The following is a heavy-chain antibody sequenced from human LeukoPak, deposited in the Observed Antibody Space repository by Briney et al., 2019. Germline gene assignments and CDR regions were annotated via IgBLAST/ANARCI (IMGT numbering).Heavy chain of an antibody. CDR2: INPDGSAT. V-gene: IGHV3-7*03. CDR1: GFTFRSDW. Sequence: GGSLRLSCAASGFTFRSDWMSWVRQSPEKGLEWAANINPDGSATYYVDSVKGRFVISRDNTKNSLYLQMNSLRAEDTAIYYCAKSQSHYDTSGPLWGIYWGQGTLVTVSS. J-gene: IGHJ4*02. CDR3: AKSQSHYDTSGPLWGIY. D-gene: IGHD3-22*01.